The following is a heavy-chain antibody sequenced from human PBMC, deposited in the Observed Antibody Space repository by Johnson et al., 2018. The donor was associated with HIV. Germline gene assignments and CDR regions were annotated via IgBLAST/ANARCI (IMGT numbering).Heavy chain of an antibody. CDR3: ARVRPKGSFDI. CDR1: GFTFSKAW. J-gene: IGHJ3*02. Sequence: VQLVESGGGLVQPGGSLRLSCAASGFTFSKAWMSWVRQAPGKGLEWVSVIYSGGSTYYADYVTGRFTISRDNSKNTLYLQMNSLRAEDTAVYYCARVRPKGSFDIWGQGTMVTVSS. CDR2: IYSGGST. D-gene: IGHD1-1*01. V-gene: IGHV3-66*02.